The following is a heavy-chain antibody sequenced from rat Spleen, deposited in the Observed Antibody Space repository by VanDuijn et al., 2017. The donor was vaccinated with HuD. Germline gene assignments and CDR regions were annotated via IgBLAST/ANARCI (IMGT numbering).Heavy chain of an antibody. J-gene: IGHJ2*01. D-gene: IGHD1-1*01. CDR3: ARRYYSGFDY. Sequence: EVQLVESGGGLVQPGRSLKLSCAASGFTFSDYYMAWVRQAPTKGLEWVASISYDDTSTHYRDSVKGRFTISRDNAKTTLYLQMDSLRSEDTATYYCARRYYSGFDYWGQGVMVTVSS. CDR2: ISYDDTST. V-gene: IGHV5-29*01. CDR1: GFTFSDYY.